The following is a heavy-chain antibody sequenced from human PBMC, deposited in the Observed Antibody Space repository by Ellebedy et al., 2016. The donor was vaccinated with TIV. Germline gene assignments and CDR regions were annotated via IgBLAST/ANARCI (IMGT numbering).Heavy chain of an antibody. CDR2: IVGSGA. D-gene: IGHD2-21*02. Sequence: PGGSLRLSCAASGFTFSPYAMAWVSQAPGKGLEWVSGIVGSGAEKYADSVKGRFPIARDNYNRTVDLQMRSGTAEDRAVYFCAKDRTSGDGYWVFDSWGQGTMVSVSS. CDR3: AKDRTSGDGYWVFDS. CDR1: GFTFSPYA. V-gene: IGHV3-23*01. J-gene: IGHJ4*02.